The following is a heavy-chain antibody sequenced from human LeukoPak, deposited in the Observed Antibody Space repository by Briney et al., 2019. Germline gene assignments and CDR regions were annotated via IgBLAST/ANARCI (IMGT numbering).Heavy chain of an antibody. Sequence: PGGSLRLSCAASGFTFSSYWMSWIRQPPGKGLEWIGEINHSGSTNYSPSLKSRVTISVDTSKNQFSLKLSSVTAADAAVYYCARGPVVVAATPYYYYGMDVWGQGTTVTVSS. CDR3: ARGPVVVAATPYYYYGMDV. CDR2: INHSGST. V-gene: IGHV4-34*01. J-gene: IGHJ6*02. CDR1: GFTFSSYW. D-gene: IGHD2-15*01.